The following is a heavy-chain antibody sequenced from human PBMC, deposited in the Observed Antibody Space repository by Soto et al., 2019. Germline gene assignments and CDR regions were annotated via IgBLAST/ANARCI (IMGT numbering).Heavy chain of an antibody. Sequence: GGSLRLPCAASGFTFSSYSMNWVRQAPGKGLEWVSYISSSSSTIYYADSVKGRFTISRDNAKNSLYLQMNSLRYEDTAVYYCARGNWNDWQAFDIWGQGTMVTVSS. V-gene: IGHV3-48*02. J-gene: IGHJ3*02. CDR1: GFTFSSYS. CDR2: ISSSSSTI. CDR3: ARGNWNDWQAFDI. D-gene: IGHD1-20*01.